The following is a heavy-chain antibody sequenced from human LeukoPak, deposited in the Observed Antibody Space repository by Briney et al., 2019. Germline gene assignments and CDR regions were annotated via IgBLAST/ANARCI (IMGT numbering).Heavy chain of an antibody. CDR3: ARGDSSGWAYRYNWFGP. V-gene: IGHV4-59*12. D-gene: IGHD6-19*01. CDR2: IYYSGST. CDR1: GGSISSYH. Sequence: SETLSLTCTVSGGSISSYHWSWIRQPPGKGLECIGFIYYSGSTNYNPSLKSRVTISVDTSKNQFSLKLSSVTAADTAVYYCARGDSSGWAYRYNWFGPWGQGTLVTVSS. J-gene: IGHJ5*02.